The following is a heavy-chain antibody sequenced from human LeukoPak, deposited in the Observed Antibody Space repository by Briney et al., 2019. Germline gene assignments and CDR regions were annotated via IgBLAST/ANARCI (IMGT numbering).Heavy chain of an antibody. V-gene: IGHV3-7*03. CDR3: ARDPGMVRWTTYYFDY. CDR1: GFTFGTYW. D-gene: IGHD3-10*01. Sequence: LTGGSLRLSCEASGFTFGTYWMTWVRRAPGKGLEWVANIKQDGSERSYVDSVKGRFTISRDNAKNSLYLQMNSLRVEDTARYYCARDPGMVRWTTYYFDYWGQGTLVTVSS. CDR2: IKQDGSER. J-gene: IGHJ4*02.